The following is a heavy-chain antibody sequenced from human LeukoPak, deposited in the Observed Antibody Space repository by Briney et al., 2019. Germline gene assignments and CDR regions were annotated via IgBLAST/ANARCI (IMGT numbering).Heavy chain of an antibody. V-gene: IGHV1-2*02. Sequence: ASVKVSCKASGDTFTDYYMHWVRQAPGQGLEWMGWINPKSGGTNYAQNFQGRVTMTRDTSISIACMELSSLRSDDTAVYYCARDFLGYCTTTSCYDVVFDYWGQGTLVTVSS. J-gene: IGHJ4*02. CDR3: ARDFLGYCTTTSCYDVVFDY. D-gene: IGHD2-2*01. CDR1: GDTFTDYY. CDR2: INPKSGGT.